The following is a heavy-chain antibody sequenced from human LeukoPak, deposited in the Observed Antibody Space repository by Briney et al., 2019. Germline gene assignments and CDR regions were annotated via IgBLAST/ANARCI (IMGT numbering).Heavy chain of an antibody. CDR3: ARTSGYYSYYFDY. CDR1: GGTFSSYA. V-gene: IGHV1-69*06. J-gene: IGHJ4*02. CDR2: IIPIFGTA. D-gene: IGHD3-22*01. Sequence: ASVKVSCKASGGTFSSYAISWVRQPPGQGLEWMGGIIPIFGTANYAQKFQGRVTITADKSTSTAYMELSSLRSEDTAVYYCARTSGYYSYYFDYWGQGTLVTVSS.